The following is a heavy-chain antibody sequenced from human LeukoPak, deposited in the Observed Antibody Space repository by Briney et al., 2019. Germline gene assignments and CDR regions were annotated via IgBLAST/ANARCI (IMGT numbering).Heavy chain of an antibody. CDR3: ARDRAATLGAFDI. V-gene: IGHV4-59*01. CDR2: IYYGGST. D-gene: IGHD2-15*01. J-gene: IGHJ3*02. CDR1: GGSISGYH. Sequence: SETLSLTCTVTGGSISGYHWSWIRQPPGKGLEWIGYIYYGGSTNYNPSLKSRVTISVDTSKNQFSLKLSSVTAADTAVYYCARDRAATLGAFDIWGQGTMVTVSS.